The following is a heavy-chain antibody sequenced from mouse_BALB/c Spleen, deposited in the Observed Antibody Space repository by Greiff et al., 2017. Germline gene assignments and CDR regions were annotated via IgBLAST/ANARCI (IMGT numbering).Heavy chain of an antibody. V-gene: IGHV1-7*01. CDR1: GYTFTSYW. Sequence: QVQLQQSGAELAKPGASVKMSCKASGYTFTSYWMHWVKQRPGQGLEWIGYINPSTGYTEYNQKFKDKATLTADKSSSTAYMQLSSLTSEDSAVYYCARWYGNYVYYAMDYWGQGTSVTVSS. D-gene: IGHD2-10*02. J-gene: IGHJ4*01. CDR3: ARWYGNYVYYAMDY. CDR2: INPSTGYT.